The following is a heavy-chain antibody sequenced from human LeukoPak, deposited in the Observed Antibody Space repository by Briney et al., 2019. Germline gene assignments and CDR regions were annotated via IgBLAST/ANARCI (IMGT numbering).Heavy chain of an antibody. Sequence: GGSLRLSCAASGFTFSSYGMHWVRQAPGKGLEWVAVIWYDGSNKYYADSVKGRFTISRDNSKNTLYLQMNSLRAEDTAVYYCAREVTECSSTSCYSAFDIWGQGTMITVSS. CDR3: AREVTECSSTSCYSAFDI. CDR2: IWYDGSNK. J-gene: IGHJ3*02. V-gene: IGHV3-33*01. CDR1: GFTFSSYG. D-gene: IGHD2-2*02.